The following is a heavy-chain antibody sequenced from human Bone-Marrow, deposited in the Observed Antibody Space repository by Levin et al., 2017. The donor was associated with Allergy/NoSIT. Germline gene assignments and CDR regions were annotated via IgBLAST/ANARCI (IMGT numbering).Heavy chain of an antibody. CDR2: INHSGAT. CDR1: GGSFAPYY. J-gene: IGHJ3*02. CDR3: ARIGSEILVVPAAIGFRAFDI. D-gene: IGHD2-2*01. V-gene: IGHV4-34*01. Sequence: SCAVSGGSFAPYYWTWIRQSPGKGLEWIGEINHSGATNYNPSLESRVTISIGYSNRQFSLKLSSVTAADTAIYYCARIGSEILVVPAAIGFRAFDIWGQGTIVTVSS.